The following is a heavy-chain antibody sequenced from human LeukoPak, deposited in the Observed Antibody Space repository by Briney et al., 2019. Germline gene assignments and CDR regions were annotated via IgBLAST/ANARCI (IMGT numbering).Heavy chain of an antibody. CDR3: ARGGYGDYGDYFDY. Sequence: GGSLRLSCAASGFTFSSYGMHWVRQAPGKGLEWVSVIYSGGSTYYADSVKGRFTISRDNSKNTLYLQMNSLRAEDTAVYYCARGGYGDYGDYFDYWGQGTLVTVSS. CDR2: IYSGGST. CDR1: GFTFSSYG. J-gene: IGHJ4*02. V-gene: IGHV3-53*01. D-gene: IGHD4-17*01.